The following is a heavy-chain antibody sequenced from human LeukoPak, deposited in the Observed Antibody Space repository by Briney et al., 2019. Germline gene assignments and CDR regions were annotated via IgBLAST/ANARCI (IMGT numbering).Heavy chain of an antibody. CDR3: AKCWPRGVIRPAYYYYGMDV. Sequence: GGSLRLSCAASGFSFSSYAMHWVRQAPGKGLEWVGVISYDGSNKYYADSVKGRFTISRDNSKNTLYLQMNSLRAEDTAVYYCAKCWPRGVIRPAYYYYGMDVWGQGTTVTVSS. CDR2: ISYDGSNK. V-gene: IGHV3-30-3*01. CDR1: GFSFSSYA. D-gene: IGHD3-10*01. J-gene: IGHJ6*02.